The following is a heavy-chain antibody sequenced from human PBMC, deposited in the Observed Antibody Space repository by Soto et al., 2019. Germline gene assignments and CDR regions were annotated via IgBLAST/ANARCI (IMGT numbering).Heavy chain of an antibody. Sequence: GVSLRLSCAASGFTFSSYAMSWVRQAPGKGLEWVSAISGSGGSTYYADSVKGRFTISRDNSKNTLYLQMNSLRAEDTAVYYCAKSCDYIWGSYDMYFDYWGQGTLVTVSS. CDR3: AKSCDYIWGSYDMYFDY. CDR2: ISGSGGST. D-gene: IGHD3-16*01. V-gene: IGHV3-23*01. J-gene: IGHJ4*02. CDR1: GFTFSSYA.